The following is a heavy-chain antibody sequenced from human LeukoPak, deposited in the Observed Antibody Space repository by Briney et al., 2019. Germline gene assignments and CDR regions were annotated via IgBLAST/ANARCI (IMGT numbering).Heavy chain of an antibody. CDR2: VNSDGSST. CDR1: GFTFSSYW. Sequence: GGSLRLSCAASGFTFSSYWMHWVRQAPGKGLVWVSRVNSDGSSTSYADSVKGRFTISRDNAKNTLYLQMNSLRAEDTAVYYCARALEAGYYYYYMDVWGKGTTVTVSS. V-gene: IGHV3-74*01. J-gene: IGHJ6*03. D-gene: IGHD3-3*01. CDR3: ARALEAGYYYYYMDV.